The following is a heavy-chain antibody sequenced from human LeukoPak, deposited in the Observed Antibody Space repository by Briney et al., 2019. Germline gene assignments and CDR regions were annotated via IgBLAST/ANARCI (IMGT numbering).Heavy chain of an antibody. Sequence: GGSLRLSCGASGFTFSSYGMNWVRQAPGKGLEWVSGITNSGGSTYYADSVEGRFTISRDNSKNALYLQINSLRAEDTAVYYCAKKIGGVYAFDIWGQGTMVTVSS. V-gene: IGHV3-23*01. CDR1: GFTFSSYG. J-gene: IGHJ3*02. CDR3: AKKIGGVYAFDI. D-gene: IGHD3-16*01. CDR2: ITNSGGST.